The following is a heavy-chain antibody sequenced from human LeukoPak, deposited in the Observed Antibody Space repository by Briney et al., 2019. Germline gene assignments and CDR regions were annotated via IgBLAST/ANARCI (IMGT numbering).Heavy chain of an antibody. D-gene: IGHD3-16*02. CDR2: IKQDGSGK. Sequence: GGSLRLSCAASGFTFSSYWMSWVRQAPGKGLEWVANIKQDGSGKYYVDSVKGRFTISRDNDENSLFLQMTSLRAEDTAVYYCARVGGRYSPLGYWGQGTLVTVSS. V-gene: IGHV3-7*01. J-gene: IGHJ4*02. CDR1: GFTFSSYW. CDR3: ARVGGRYSPLGY.